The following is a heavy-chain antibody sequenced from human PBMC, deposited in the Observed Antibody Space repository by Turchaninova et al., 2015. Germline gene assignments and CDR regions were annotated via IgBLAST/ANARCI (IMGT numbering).Heavy chain of an antibody. J-gene: IGHJ4*02. Sequence: QVQLVHAGAEVQTPGASVKVSCTASGYTFTGNYIQWGRRAPGQGLEGRGRIIRHSGGTNLAQKFQGRVTMTGDTSISTAYVELSRLTSDDTAVYYCARDWGIYSGYDFDYWGQGTLVTVSS. CDR2: IIRHSGGT. V-gene: IGHV1-2*06. CDR1: GYTFTGNY. CDR3: ARDWGIYSGYDFDY. D-gene: IGHD5-12*01.